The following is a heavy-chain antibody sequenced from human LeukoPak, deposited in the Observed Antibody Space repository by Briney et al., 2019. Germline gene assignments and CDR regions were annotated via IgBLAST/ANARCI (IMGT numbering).Heavy chain of an antibody. CDR2: IRSKAYGGTT. CDR1: GFTFGDYA. D-gene: IGHD3-3*01. J-gene: IGHJ4*02. Sequence: PGRSLRLSCTASGFTFGDYAMSWVRQAPGKGLEWVGFIRSKAYGGTTEYAASVKGRFTISRDDSKSIAYLQMNSLRAEDTAVYYCAKDHRITIFGVAGDWGQGTLVTVSS. V-gene: IGHV3-49*04. CDR3: AKDHRITIFGVAGD.